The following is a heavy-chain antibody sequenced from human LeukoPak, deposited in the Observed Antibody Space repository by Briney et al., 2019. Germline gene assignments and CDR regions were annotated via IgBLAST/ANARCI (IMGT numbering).Heavy chain of an antibody. D-gene: IGHD6-19*01. CDR3: ARGAYSSGWYLSGAIDY. V-gene: IGHV3-48*03. Sequence: GGSLRLSCAAPGFTFSSYEMNWVRQAPGKGLEGVSYISSSGSTIYYADSVKGRFTISRDNAKKSLYLQMNSLRAEYTAVYYCARGAYSSGWYLSGAIDYSGPGTLVTVSS. CDR1: GFTFSSYE. CDR2: ISSSGSTI. J-gene: IGHJ4*02.